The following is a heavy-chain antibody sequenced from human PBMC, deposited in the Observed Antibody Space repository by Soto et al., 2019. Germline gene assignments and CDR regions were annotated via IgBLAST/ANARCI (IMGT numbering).Heavy chain of an antibody. J-gene: IGHJ4*02. CDR1: GFSLTSNDVG. Sequence: SGPTLVNPTPTLTLTFTFSGFSLTSNDVGVGWIRQPPGKALEWLALIYWDDDKRYSPSLKSRLTITKDTSKNQVVVRMANNDRVDTVTYYCAHGRYSRWSFDYWGQGTLVTVSS. V-gene: IGHV2-5*02. D-gene: IGHD6-13*01. CDR3: AHGRYSRWSFDY. CDR2: IYWDDDK.